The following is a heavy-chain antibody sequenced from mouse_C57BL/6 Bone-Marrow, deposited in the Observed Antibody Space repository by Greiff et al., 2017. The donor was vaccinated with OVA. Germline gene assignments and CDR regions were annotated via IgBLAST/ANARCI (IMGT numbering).Heavy chain of an antibody. J-gene: IGHJ1*03. Sequence: QVQLQQPGAELVKPGASVKMSCKASGYTFTSYWLTWVKQRPGQGLEWIGDIYPGSGSTNYNEKFKSKATLTVDTSSSTAYMQLSSLTSEDSAVYYCAKGFGIYYGYLNWYFDVWGTGTTVTVSS. CDR1: GYTFTSYW. CDR2: IYPGSGST. D-gene: IGHD2-2*01. CDR3: AKGFGIYYGYLNWYFDV. V-gene: IGHV1-55*01.